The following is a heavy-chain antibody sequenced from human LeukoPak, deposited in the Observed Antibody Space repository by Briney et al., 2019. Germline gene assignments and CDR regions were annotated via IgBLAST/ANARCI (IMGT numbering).Heavy chain of an antibody. CDR2: IIPFLGTT. CDR3: AKDRGYDCSGGTCRFDP. J-gene: IGHJ5*02. D-gene: IGHD2-15*01. Sequence: SVKVSCKASGGVFTTYAISWVRQAPGQGLEWMGSIIPFLGTTNYAQKFQGRVTITADEPTRTAYMELTYVRSDDTAVYYCAKDRGYDCSGGTCRFDPWGQGTLVTVSS. V-gene: IGHV1-69*11. CDR1: GGVFTTYA.